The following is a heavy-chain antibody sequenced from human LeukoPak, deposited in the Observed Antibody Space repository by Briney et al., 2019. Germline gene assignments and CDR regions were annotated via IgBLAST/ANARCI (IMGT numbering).Heavy chain of an antibody. CDR1: GGSISSYY. J-gene: IGHJ4*02. CDR3: ARGDGSYFGY. CDR2: IYYSGST. D-gene: IGHD1-26*01. V-gene: IGHV4-59*01. Sequence: SETLSLTCTVSGGSISSYYWSWIRQPPGKGLEWIGYIYYSGSTNYNPSLKGRVTISVDTSKNQFSLKLSSVTAADTAVYYCARGDGSYFGYWGQGTLVTVSS.